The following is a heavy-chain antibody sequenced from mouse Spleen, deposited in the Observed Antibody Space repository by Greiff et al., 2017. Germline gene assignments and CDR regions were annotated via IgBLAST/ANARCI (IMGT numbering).Heavy chain of an antibody. J-gene: IGHJ4*01. CDR2: ISSGSSTI. CDR1: GFTFSDYG. V-gene: IGHV5-17*01. D-gene: IGHD4-1*01. CDR3: AKRLTGNAMDY. Sequence: EVQGVESGGGLVKPGGSLKLSCAASGFTFSDYGMHWVRQAPEKGLEWVAYISSGSSTIYYADTVKGRFTISRDNAKNTLFLQMTSLRSEDTAMYYCAKRLTGNAMDYWGQGTSVTVSS.